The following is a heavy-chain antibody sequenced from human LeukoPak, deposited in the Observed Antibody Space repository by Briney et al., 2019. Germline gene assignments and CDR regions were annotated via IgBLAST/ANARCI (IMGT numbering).Heavy chain of an antibody. Sequence: PSETLSLTCTVSGGSMKNYYWIWIRQSPGKGLEWIGYIYYSGSTNYNPSLKSQVTISVDTSKNQFSLKLSSVTAADTAVYYCARAGYCSSTSCQWVPLVWGQGTTVTVSS. CDR3: ARAGYCSSTSCQWVPLV. CDR1: GGSMKNYY. V-gene: IGHV4-59*01. CDR2: IYYSGST. J-gene: IGHJ6*02. D-gene: IGHD2-2*03.